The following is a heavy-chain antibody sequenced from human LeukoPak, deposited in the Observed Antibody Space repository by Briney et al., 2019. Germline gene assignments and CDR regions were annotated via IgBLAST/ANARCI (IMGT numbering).Heavy chain of an antibody. V-gene: IGHV1-69*04. CDR3: ARGRNIRMGIAVAGTGRFDY. D-gene: IGHD6-19*01. CDR2: IIPILGIA. CDR1: GGTFSSYA. J-gene: IGHJ4*02. Sequence: GASVKVSCKASGGTFSSYAISWVRQAPGQGLEWMGRIIPILGIANYAQKFQGRVTITADKSTSTAYMELSSLRSEDTAVYYCARGRNIRMGIAVAGTGRFDYWGQGTLVTVSS.